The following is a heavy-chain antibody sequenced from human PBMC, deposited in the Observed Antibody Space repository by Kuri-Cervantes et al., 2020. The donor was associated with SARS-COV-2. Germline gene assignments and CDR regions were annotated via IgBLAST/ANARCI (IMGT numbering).Heavy chain of an antibody. CDR3: ASMVRGNYGMDV. Sequence: GESLKISCAASESTFSSYAMHWVRQAPGKGLEWVSVIYSGGSSTYYADSVKGRFTISRDNSKNTLYLQMNSLRAEDTAVYYCASMVRGNYGMDVWGQGTTVTVSS. CDR2: IYSGGSST. D-gene: IGHD3-10*01. V-gene: IGHV3-23*03. J-gene: IGHJ6*02. CDR1: ESTFSSYA.